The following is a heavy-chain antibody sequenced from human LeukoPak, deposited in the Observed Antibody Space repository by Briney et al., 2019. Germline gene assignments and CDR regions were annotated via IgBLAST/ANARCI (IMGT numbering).Heavy chain of an antibody. CDR2: INPNSGGT. Sequence: ASVKVSCKAPGYTFTGYYMHWVRQAPGQGLEWMGWINPNSGGTNYAQKFQGRVTMTRDTSISTAYKELSRLGSDDTAVYYCARESSAELLRNWYFDLWGRGTLVTVSS. CDR1: GYTFTGYY. D-gene: IGHD2-15*01. CDR3: ARESSAELLRNWYFDL. V-gene: IGHV1-2*02. J-gene: IGHJ2*01.